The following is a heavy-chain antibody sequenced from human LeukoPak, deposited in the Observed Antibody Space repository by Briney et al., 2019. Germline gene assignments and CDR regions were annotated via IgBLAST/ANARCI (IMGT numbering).Heavy chain of an antibody. CDR2: ISYDGSNK. CDR1: GFTFSSYG. J-gene: IGHJ4*02. D-gene: IGHD6-13*01. Sequence: GGSLRLSCAASGFTFSSYGMHWVRHAPGKGLEWVAVISYDGSNKYYADSVKGRFTISRDNSKNTLYLQMNSLTAEDTAVYYCAKDSSSWYVALTPDYWGQGTLVTVSS. V-gene: IGHV3-30*18. CDR3: AKDSSSWYVALTPDY.